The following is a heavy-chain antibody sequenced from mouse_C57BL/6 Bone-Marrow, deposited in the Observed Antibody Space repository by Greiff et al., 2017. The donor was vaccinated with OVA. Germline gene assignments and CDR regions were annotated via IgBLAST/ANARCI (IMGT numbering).Heavy chain of an antibody. D-gene: IGHD4-1*01. CDR2: IDPENGDT. CDR3: VWDFYFDY. CDR1: GFNIKDDY. Sequence: VQLQQSGAELVRPGASVKLSCTASGFNIKDDYMHWVKQRPEQGLEWIGWIDPENGDTEYASKFQGKATITADTSSNTAYLQLSSLTSEDTAVYYCVWDFYFDYWGQGTTLTVSS. J-gene: IGHJ2*01. V-gene: IGHV14-4*01.